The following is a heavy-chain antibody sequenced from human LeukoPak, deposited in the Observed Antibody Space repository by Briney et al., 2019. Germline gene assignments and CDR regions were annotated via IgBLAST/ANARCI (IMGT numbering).Heavy chain of an antibody. D-gene: IGHD6-13*01. Sequence: PGGSLTLSCAISGFTSTTAWMTWVRQAPGKGLEWVADIRQDGSDKYYVDSVKGRFIISRDNAKKSVSLHMNNLRAEDTAVYYCVVYKYILSWSAFDFWGRGTMVTVSS. CDR3: VVYKYILSWSAFDF. V-gene: IGHV3-7*01. J-gene: IGHJ3*01. CDR1: GFTSTTAW. CDR2: IRQDGSDK.